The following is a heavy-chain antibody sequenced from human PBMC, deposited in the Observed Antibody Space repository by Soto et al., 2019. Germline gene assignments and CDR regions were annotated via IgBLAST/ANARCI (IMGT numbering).Heavy chain of an antibody. CDR2: IYYSGTT. V-gene: IGHV4-39*01. J-gene: IGHJ4*02. CDR1: AGSISSSNYY. D-gene: IGHD3-10*01. Sequence: QLQLQESGPGLVKPSETLSLICTVSAGSISSSNYYWGWIRQPPGKGLEWIGSIYYSGTTYYNPSLKSRVTISVDTSKNQFSLKLNSVTAADAAVYYCARTGPYASGSQEYWGQGPLVTVSS. CDR3: ARTGPYASGSQEY.